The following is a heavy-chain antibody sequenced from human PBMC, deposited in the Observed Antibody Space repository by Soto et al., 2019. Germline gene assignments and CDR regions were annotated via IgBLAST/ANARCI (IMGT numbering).Heavy chain of an antibody. J-gene: IGHJ4*02. CDR1: GFTFSTYG. V-gene: IGHV3-33*01. Sequence: QVQLVESGGGVAQPGRSLRLSCAASGFTFSTYGMHWLRRAPGKGLEWVAVIWYDGSNKYYADSVKGRFTISRDNSKNTLYLHMNSLRAEDTAIYYCARAVGPFDYWGQGTLVTVSS. CDR3: ARAVGPFDY. CDR2: IWYDGSNK.